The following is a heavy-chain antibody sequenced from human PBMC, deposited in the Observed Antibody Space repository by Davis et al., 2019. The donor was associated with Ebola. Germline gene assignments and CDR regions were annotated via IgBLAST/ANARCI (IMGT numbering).Heavy chain of an antibody. CDR2: MNPNSGNT. CDR1: GYTFTSYD. Sequence: ASVKVSCKASGYTFTSYDINWVRQATGQGLEWMGWMNPNSGNTGYAQKFQGRVTMTRNTSISTAYMELSSLRSEDTAVYYCARSSIYCSSTSCYWYYYYGMDVWGKGTTVTVSS. J-gene: IGHJ6*04. V-gene: IGHV1-8*01. CDR3: ARSSIYCSSTSCYWYYYYGMDV. D-gene: IGHD2-2*01.